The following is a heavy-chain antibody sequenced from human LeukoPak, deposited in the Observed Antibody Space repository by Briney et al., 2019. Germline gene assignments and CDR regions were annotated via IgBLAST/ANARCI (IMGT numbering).Heavy chain of an antibody. CDR3: ARDQFSHCSSTSCYTEVPFDY. V-gene: IGHV3-33*01. Sequence: GRSLRLSCAASGFTFSSYGMHWVRQAPGKGLEWVAVIWYDGSNKYYADSVKGRFTIPRDNSKNTLYLQMNSLRAEDTAVYYCARDQFSHCSSTSCYTEVPFDYWGQGTLVTVSS. J-gene: IGHJ4*02. CDR1: GFTFSSYG. D-gene: IGHD2-2*02. CDR2: IWYDGSNK.